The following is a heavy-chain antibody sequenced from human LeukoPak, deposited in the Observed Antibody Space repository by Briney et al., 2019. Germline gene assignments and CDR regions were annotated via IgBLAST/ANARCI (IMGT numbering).Heavy chain of an antibody. CDR3: AKGTTTWIKTEEY. CDR1: GFIFSGYA. V-gene: IGHV3-23*01. J-gene: IGHJ4*02. Sequence: GGSLRLSCAASGFIFSGYAMTWVRQAPGKGLEWVSGTDASGGRTHYAGSMKGRFTISRDNSKNMVYLQINGLRPEDTALYFCAKGTTTWIKTEEYWGQGTLVIVSS. CDR2: TDASGGRT. D-gene: IGHD1-1*01.